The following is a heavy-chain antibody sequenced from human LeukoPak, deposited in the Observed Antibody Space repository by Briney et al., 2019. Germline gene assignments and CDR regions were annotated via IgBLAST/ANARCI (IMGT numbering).Heavy chain of an antibody. CDR2: IYYRGTS. CDR3: ARHYCSGGNCYYFDH. D-gene: IGHD2-15*01. Sequence: PSETLSLSCTVSGGSISGYYWSWIRQPPGQGLEWIGFIYYRGTSKYNPSLMSRVTMSVDTSKNQVSLKLSSVTAADTAVYYCARHYCSGGNCYYFDHWGQGTLVTVSS. J-gene: IGHJ4*02. CDR1: GGSISGYY. V-gene: IGHV4-59*08.